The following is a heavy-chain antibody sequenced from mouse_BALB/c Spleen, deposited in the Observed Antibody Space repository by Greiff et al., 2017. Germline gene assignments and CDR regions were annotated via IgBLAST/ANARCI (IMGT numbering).Heavy chain of an antibody. CDR3: ARDDYYGSRGAMDY. V-gene: IGHV7-3*02. CDR1: GFTFTDYY. Sequence: EVQRVESGGGLVQPGGSLRLSCATSGFTFTDYYMSWVRQPPGKALEWLGFIRNKANGYTTEYSASVKGRFTISRDNSQSILYLQMNTLRAEDSATYYCARDDYYGSRGAMDYWGQGTSVTVSS. CDR2: IRNKANGYTT. J-gene: IGHJ4*01. D-gene: IGHD1-1*01.